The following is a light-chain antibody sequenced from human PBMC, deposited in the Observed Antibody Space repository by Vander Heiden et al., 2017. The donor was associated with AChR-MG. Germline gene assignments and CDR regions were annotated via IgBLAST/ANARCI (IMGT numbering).Light chain of an antibody. V-gene: IGKV1-39*01. CDR3: QQSYSMLT. CDR2: AAS. CDR1: QDINTY. Sequence: IQLPHSPSSLSASVGDRVTITCRASQDINTYVNWYQQKSGKAPTLLIYAASRLGSGVPSRFSGSGSGTDFTLTISGLQREDFGTYYCQQSYSMLTFGGGTKVEIK. J-gene: IGKJ4*01.